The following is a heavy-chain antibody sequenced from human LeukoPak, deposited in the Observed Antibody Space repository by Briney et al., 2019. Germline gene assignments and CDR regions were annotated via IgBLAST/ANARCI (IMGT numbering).Heavy chain of an antibody. Sequence: GGSLRLSCAASGFTFKNYGMSWVRQAPGKGLEWVSSISSGATYIDNADSVKGRFTISRDNAKNSLYLQMNSLRAEDTAVYYCARSKGGAQREYGMDVWGQGTTVTVS. CDR2: ISSGATYI. D-gene: IGHD1-1*01. CDR3: ARSKGGAQREYGMDV. J-gene: IGHJ6*02. CDR1: GFTFKNYG. V-gene: IGHV3-21*06.